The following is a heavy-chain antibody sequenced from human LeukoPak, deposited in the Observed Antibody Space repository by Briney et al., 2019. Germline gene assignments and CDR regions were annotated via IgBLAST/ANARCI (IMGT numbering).Heavy chain of an antibody. CDR3: AREDGGNSRGGWFDP. V-gene: IGHV4-39*07. CDR1: GGSISSSSYY. CDR2: IYYSGST. D-gene: IGHD4-23*01. Sequence: PSETLSLTCTVSGGSISSSSYYWGWIRQPPGKGLEWIGSIYYSGSTYYNPSLKSRVTISVDTSKNQFSLKLSSVTAADTAVYYCAREDGGNSRGGWFDPWGQGTLVTVSS. J-gene: IGHJ5*02.